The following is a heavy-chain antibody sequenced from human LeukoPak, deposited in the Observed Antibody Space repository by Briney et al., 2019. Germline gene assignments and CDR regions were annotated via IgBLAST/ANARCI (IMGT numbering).Heavy chain of an antibody. CDR3: ARSPRYYYDSSGLYFDY. Sequence: SETLSLTCTVSGGSISSYYWSWIRQPPGKGLEWIGYIYYSGSTNYNPSLKSRVTISVDTSKNQFSLKLSSVTAADTAVYYCARSPRYYYDSSGLYFDYWGQGTLVTVSS. D-gene: IGHD3-22*01. CDR2: IYYSGST. V-gene: IGHV4-59*08. CDR1: GGSISSYY. J-gene: IGHJ4*02.